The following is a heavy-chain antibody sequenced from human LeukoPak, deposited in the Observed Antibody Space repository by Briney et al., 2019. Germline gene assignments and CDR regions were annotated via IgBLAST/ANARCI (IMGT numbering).Heavy chain of an antibody. V-gene: IGHV3-23*01. CDR3: AEGIYSSGWSYFDY. D-gene: IGHD6-19*01. J-gene: IGHJ4*01. CDR1: GFTFSNSA. Sequence: GGSLRLSCAASGFTFSNSAMSWVRQAPGKGLEWVSTLSGSGITTYYADSVKGRFTISGDNSKNTLYLQMNSLRAEDTAVYYCAEGIYSSGWSYFDYWGHGTLVTVSS. CDR2: LSGSGITT.